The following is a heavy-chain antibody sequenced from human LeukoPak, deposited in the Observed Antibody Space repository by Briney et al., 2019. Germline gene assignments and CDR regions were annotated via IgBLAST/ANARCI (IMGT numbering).Heavy chain of an antibody. Sequence: SETLSLTCTVSGGSIISGGYYWSWIRQHPGKGLEWIGYIYYSGSTYYNPSLKSRVTISVDTSKNQFSLKLSSVTAADTAVYYCARGAYGAAAFYYFDYWGQGTLVTVSS. J-gene: IGHJ4*02. V-gene: IGHV4-31*03. CDR1: GGSIISGGYY. D-gene: IGHD6-13*01. CDR3: ARGAYGAAAFYYFDY. CDR2: IYYSGST.